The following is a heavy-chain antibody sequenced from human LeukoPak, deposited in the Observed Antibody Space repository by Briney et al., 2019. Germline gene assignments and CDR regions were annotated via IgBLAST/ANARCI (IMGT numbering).Heavy chain of an antibody. Sequence: PSETLSLTCTVSGGSISSYYWSWIRQPPGKGLEWIGYINYSGSTNYNPSLKSRVTIPVDTSKNQFSLKLSSVTAADTAVYYCARSGYSSSWTLGYYYGMDVWGQGTTVTVSS. J-gene: IGHJ6*02. CDR2: INYSGST. V-gene: IGHV4-59*01. CDR3: ARSGYSSSWTLGYYYGMDV. D-gene: IGHD6-13*01. CDR1: GGSISSYY.